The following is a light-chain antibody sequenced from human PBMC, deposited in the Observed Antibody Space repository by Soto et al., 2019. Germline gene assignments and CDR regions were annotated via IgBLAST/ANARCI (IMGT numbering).Light chain of an antibody. CDR2: GAS. V-gene: IGKV3-15*01. CDR3: QQYEIWPRT. CDR1: QSVSSN. Sequence: EILMTQSPATLSVSPGERATLSCRASQSVSSNLAWYQQKPGQAPRLLIYGASTRATGFPARFSGSGSGTEFTLTISDRQSEDFAVYYCQQYEIWPRTFGQGTNLEIK. J-gene: IGKJ2*01.